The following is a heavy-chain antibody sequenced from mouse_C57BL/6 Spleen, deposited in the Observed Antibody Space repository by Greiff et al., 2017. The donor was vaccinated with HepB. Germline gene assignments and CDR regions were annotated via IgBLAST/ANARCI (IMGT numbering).Heavy chain of an antibody. CDR3: ARGGYYGSSLMTMDY. J-gene: IGHJ4*01. Sequence: VQLQQPGAELVRPGSSVKLSCKASGYTFTSYWMHWVKQRPIQGLEWIGNIDPSDSETHYNQKFKDKATLTVDKSSITAYMQLSSLTSEDSAVYYCARGGYYGSSLMTMDYWGQGTSVTVSS. V-gene: IGHV1-52*01. D-gene: IGHD1-1*01. CDR2: IDPSDSET. CDR1: GYTFTSYW.